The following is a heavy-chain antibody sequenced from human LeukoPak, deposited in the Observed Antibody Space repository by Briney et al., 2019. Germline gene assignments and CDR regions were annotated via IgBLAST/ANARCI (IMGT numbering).Heavy chain of an antibody. Sequence: GGSLRLSCAASGFTFSSYWMHWVRQAQGKWLVWVSRINSDGSSTSYADSVKGRFTISRDYAKNTLYLQMNSLRAEDTAVYYCARLTLSSGYFWGQGTLVTVSS. D-gene: IGHD3-22*01. CDR1: GFTFSSYW. CDR3: ARLTLSSGYF. J-gene: IGHJ4*02. CDR2: INSDGSST. V-gene: IGHV3-74*01.